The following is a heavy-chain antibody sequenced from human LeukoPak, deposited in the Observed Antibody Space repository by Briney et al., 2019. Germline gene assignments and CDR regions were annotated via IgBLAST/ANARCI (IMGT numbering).Heavy chain of an antibody. CDR3: AREEYYYDSSGYAGLYAFDI. Sequence: ASVKVSCKASGGTFSSYAISWVRQAPGQGLEWMGGIIPIFGTANYAQKFQGRVTITTDESTSTAYMELSSLRSEDTAVYYCAREEYYYDSSGYAGLYAFDIWGQGTMVTVSS. J-gene: IGHJ3*02. V-gene: IGHV1-69*05. D-gene: IGHD3-22*01. CDR2: IIPIFGTA. CDR1: GGTFSSYA.